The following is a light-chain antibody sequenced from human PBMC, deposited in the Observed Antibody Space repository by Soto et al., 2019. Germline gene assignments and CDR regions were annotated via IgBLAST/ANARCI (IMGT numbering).Light chain of an antibody. CDR2: GAS. J-gene: IGKJ1*01. CDR3: QQYYSSWT. CDR1: QSISNTF. V-gene: IGKV3-20*01. Sequence: EIVLTQSPGTLSLSPGEGATLSCRASQSISNTFLAWYQQRPGQAPRILIYGASRRATGIPDRFSGSGSGTDFTLTISRLEPEDFALYYCQQYYSSWTFGQGTNVEMK.